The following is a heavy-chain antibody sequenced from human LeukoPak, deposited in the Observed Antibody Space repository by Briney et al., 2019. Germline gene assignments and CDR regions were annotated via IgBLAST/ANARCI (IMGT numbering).Heavy chain of an antibody. V-gene: IGHV3-9*01. Sequence: GRSLRLSCAASGFTFDDYAMHWVRQAPGKGLEWVSGISWNSGSIGYADSAKGRFTISRDNAKNSLYLQMNSLRAEDTALYYCAKASAAIIAVAGTITEYYFDYWGQGTLVTVSS. J-gene: IGHJ4*02. CDR3: AKASAAIIAVAGTITEYYFDY. CDR2: ISWNSGSI. CDR1: GFTFDDYA. D-gene: IGHD6-19*01.